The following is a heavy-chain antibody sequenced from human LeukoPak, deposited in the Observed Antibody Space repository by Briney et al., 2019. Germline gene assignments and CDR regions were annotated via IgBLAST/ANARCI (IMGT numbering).Heavy chain of an antibody. D-gene: IGHD2-15*01. CDR1: GYTFTSCG. CDR2: ISAYNGNT. CDR3: ARELAASSWYGMDV. Sequence: ASVKVSCEASGYTFTSCGISWVRQAPGQGLEWMGWISAYNGNTNYAQKLQGRVTMTTDTSASTAYMELRSLRSDDTAVYYCARELAASSWYGMDVWGQGTTVTVSS. V-gene: IGHV1-18*01. J-gene: IGHJ6*02.